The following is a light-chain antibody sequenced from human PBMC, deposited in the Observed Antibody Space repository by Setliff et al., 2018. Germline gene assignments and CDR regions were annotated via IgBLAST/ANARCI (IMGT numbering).Light chain of an antibody. Sequence: QSVLTQPPSASGSPGQSVTISCTGTSSDISVYNYVSWYQQHPGKASKLMIYEVSKRPSGVPDRFSGSKSGNTASLTISGLQPEDEADYYCSSYEGGNNYVFGSGTKAPS. CDR3: SSYEGGNNYV. CDR1: SSDISVYNY. CDR2: EVS. V-gene: IGLV2-8*01. J-gene: IGLJ1*01.